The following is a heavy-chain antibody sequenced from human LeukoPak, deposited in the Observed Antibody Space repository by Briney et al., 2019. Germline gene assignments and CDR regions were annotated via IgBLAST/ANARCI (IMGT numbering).Heavy chain of an antibody. CDR3: ARGRYYYGSGSYIF. CDR1: GFAFSSYW. D-gene: IGHD3-10*01. V-gene: IGHV3-74*01. J-gene: IGHJ4*02. CDR2: INSDGSST. Sequence: GGSLRLSCAASGFAFSSYWMHWVRQAPGKGLVWVSRINSDGSSTSYADSVKGRFTISRDNAKNTLYLQMNSLRAEDTAVYYCARGRYYYGSGSYIFWGQGTLVTVSS.